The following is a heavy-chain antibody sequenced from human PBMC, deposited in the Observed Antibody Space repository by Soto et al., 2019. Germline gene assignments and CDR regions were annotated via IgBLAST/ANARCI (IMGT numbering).Heavy chain of an antibody. CDR1: GGSISRYY. CDR2: IYYSGST. Sequence: SETLSLTCTVSGGSISRYYWSWIRQPPGKGLEWIGYIYYSGSTNYNPSLKSRVTISVDTSKNQFSLKLSSVTAADTAVYYCARGGGDFWSGYYSVYMDVWGKGTTVTVSS. J-gene: IGHJ6*03. CDR3: ARGGGDFWSGYYSVYMDV. D-gene: IGHD3-3*01. V-gene: IGHV4-59*01.